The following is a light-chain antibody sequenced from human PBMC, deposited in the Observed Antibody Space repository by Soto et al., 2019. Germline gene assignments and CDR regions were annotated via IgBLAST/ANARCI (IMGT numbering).Light chain of an antibody. CDR3: TSYRKGPLYV. J-gene: IGLJ1*01. CDR1: SSDVGSYNL. Sequence: QSALTQPASVSGSPGQSITISCTGTSSDVGSYNLVSWYQQYPGKAPKLMIYEGFKRPSGVANRFSGSKAGDTASLTISGLQLEDEAEYYCTSYRKGPLYVFGSGTKLTVL. V-gene: IGLV2-14*02. CDR2: EGF.